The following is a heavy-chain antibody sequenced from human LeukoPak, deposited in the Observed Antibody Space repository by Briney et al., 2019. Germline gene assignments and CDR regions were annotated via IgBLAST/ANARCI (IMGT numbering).Heavy chain of an antibody. D-gene: IGHD3/OR15-3a*01. CDR1: GYTFTGYY. CDR3: ARDLAGTGQRENWFDP. V-gene: IGHV1-2*04. J-gene: IGHJ5*02. Sequence: ASVKVSCKASGYTFTGYYMHWVRQAPGQGLEWMGWINPNSGGTNYAQKFQGWVTMTRDTSISTAYMELSRLRSDDTAVYYCARDLAGTGQRENWFDPWGQGTLVTVSS. CDR2: INPNSGGT.